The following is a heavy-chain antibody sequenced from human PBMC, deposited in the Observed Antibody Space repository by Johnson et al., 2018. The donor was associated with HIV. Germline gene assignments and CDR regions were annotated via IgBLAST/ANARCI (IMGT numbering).Heavy chain of an antibody. J-gene: IGHJ3*01. D-gene: IGHD6-13*01. CDR1: GFTVSSNY. CDR2: IYSGGST. V-gene: IGHV3-66*01. CDR3: ARDGEAQQLPLGDAFDF. Sequence: VQLVESGGGLVQPGGSLRLSCAASGFTVSSNYMSWVRQAPGKGLEWVSVIYSGGSTYYADSVKGRFTISRDNSKNTLYLQMNSLEVEDTAVYYCARDGEAQQLPLGDAFDFWGRGTMFTVSS.